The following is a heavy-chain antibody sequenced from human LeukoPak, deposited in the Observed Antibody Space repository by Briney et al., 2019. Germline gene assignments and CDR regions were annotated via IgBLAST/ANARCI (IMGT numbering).Heavy chain of an antibody. V-gene: IGHV1-69*01. Sequence: SVKVSCKASGGTFSSYAISWVRQAPGQGREWMGGNIPIFGTANYAQKFQGRVTITADESTSTAYMELSGLRSEDTAVYYCARDYYASGRVIRGTNWFDPWGQGTLVTVSS. J-gene: IGHJ5*02. CDR3: ARDYYASGRVIRGTNWFDP. CDR1: GGTFSSYA. CDR2: NIPIFGTA. D-gene: IGHD3-10*01.